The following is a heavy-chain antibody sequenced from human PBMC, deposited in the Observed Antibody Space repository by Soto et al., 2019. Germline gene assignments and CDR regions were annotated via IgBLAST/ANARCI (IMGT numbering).Heavy chain of an antibody. CDR1: GGSFSGYY. Sequence: SETLSLTCAVYGGSFSGYYWSWIRQPPGKGLEWIGEINHSGSTNYNPSLKSRVTISVDTSKNQFSLKLSSVTAADTAVYYCAREDYYDSSGSPPGYGMDVWGQGTTVTVSS. CDR2: INHSGST. J-gene: IGHJ6*02. D-gene: IGHD3-22*01. CDR3: AREDYYDSSGSPPGYGMDV. V-gene: IGHV4-34*01.